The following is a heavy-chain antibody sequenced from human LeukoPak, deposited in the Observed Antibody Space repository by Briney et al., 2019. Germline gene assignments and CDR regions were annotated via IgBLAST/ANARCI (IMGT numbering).Heavy chain of an antibody. CDR3: ARVPITLAGTKDAKYFQH. CDR2: INSDGSST. V-gene: IGHV3-74*01. CDR1: GFTFSSYW. J-gene: IGHJ1*01. D-gene: IGHD6-19*01. Sequence: GGSLRLSCAASGFTFSSYWMHWVRQAPGKRLVWVSRINSDGSSTNYADSVKGRFTTSRDNAKNTLYLQMNSLRAEDTAVYYCARVPITLAGTKDAKYFQHWGQGTLVTVSS.